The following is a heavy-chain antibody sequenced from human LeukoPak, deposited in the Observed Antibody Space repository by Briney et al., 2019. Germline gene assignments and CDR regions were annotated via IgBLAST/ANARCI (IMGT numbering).Heavy chain of an antibody. CDR2: LWCDSSHK. CDR3: ASAAGAFDM. J-gene: IGHJ3*02. Sequence: GGSLRLSCGASVFTFSCYGVHWIRRAPGKGVERVAVLWCDSSHKYYVASMNGRCTVSSDNSNILVDVQMKSLRVEDTAVYYCASAAGAFDMWGQGTLVTVSS. D-gene: IGHD6-13*01. CDR1: VFTFSCYG. V-gene: IGHV3-33*01.